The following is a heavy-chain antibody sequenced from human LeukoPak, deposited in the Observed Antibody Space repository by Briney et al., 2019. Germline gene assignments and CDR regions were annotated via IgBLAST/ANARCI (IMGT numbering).Heavy chain of an antibody. D-gene: IGHD6-13*01. Sequence: SGTLSLTCIVSGGSISSYYWSWIRQPPGKGLEWIGYIYYSGSTNYNPSLKSRVTISVDTSKNQFSLKLSSVTAADTAVYYCARQGDSSSWYRENWFDPWGQGTLVTVSS. V-gene: IGHV4-59*08. J-gene: IGHJ5*02. CDR2: IYYSGST. CDR3: ARQGDSSSWYRENWFDP. CDR1: GGSISSYY.